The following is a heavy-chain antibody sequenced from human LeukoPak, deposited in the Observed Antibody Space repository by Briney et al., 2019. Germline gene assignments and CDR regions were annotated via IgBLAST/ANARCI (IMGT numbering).Heavy chain of an antibody. D-gene: IGHD1-1*01. CDR1: GFTFSSYS. CDR2: ISSSSSTI. CDR3: AREAPGSHNLLDY. J-gene: IGHJ4*02. Sequence: RRSLRLSCAASGFTFSSYSMNWVRQAPGKGLEWLSSISSSSSTIYYADSVKGRFTISRDDAKNSLYLQMNSLRDEDTAVYYWAREAPGSHNLLDYWGQGTLVSVSS. V-gene: IGHV3-48*02.